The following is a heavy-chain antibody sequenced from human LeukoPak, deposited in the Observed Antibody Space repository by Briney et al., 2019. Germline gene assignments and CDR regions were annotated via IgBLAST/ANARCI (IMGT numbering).Heavy chain of an antibody. Sequence: PSETLSLTCAVYGGSFSGYYWSWIRQPPGKGLEWIGEINHSGSTNYNPSLKSRVTISVDTSKNQFSLKLSSVTAADTAVYYCARGRFTYYDFWSGYHRGYFDYWGQGTLVTVSS. CDR3: ARGRFTYYDFWSGYHRGYFDY. V-gene: IGHV4-34*01. CDR1: GGSFSGYY. CDR2: INHSGST. D-gene: IGHD3-3*01. J-gene: IGHJ4*02.